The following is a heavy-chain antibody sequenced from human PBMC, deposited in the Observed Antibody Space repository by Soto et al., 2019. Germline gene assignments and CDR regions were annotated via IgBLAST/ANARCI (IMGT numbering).Heavy chain of an antibody. CDR1: GGSFSSYA. J-gene: IGHJ5*02. D-gene: IGHD5-18*01. V-gene: IGHV1-69*13. Sequence: GASVKVACKASGGSFSSYAISWVRQAPGQGLEWMGGIIPIFGTANYAQKFQGRVTITADESTSTAYMELSSLRSEDTAVYYCARDGGYSYPWFDPWGQGTLVTVYS. CDR3: ARDGGYSYPWFDP. CDR2: IIPIFGTA.